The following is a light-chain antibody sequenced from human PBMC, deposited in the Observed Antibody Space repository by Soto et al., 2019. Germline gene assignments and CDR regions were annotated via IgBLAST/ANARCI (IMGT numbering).Light chain of an antibody. J-gene: IGKJ1*01. CDR1: QNIRGNE. Sequence: VLTQSPGTLSLSPGERATLSCRASQNIRGNELAWYQQKPGQAPRLLIYRGSSRATGIPDRFSGRGSGTDFTLTISRLEHEDVAVYYCQDYGTSAPWTFGQGTKVEIK. V-gene: IGKV3-20*01. CDR3: QDYGTSAPWT. CDR2: RGS.